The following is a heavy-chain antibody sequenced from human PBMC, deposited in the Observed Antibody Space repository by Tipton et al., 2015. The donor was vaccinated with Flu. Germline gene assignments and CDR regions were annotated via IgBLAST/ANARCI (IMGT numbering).Heavy chain of an antibody. V-gene: IGHV4-61*02. CDR1: GGSISSGSYY. CDR2: IYTSGST. J-gene: IGHJ5*02. Sequence: LRLSCTVSGGSISSGSYYWSWIRQSAGKGLEWIGRIYTSGSTNYNPSLKSRVTISVDTSKNQFSLKLSSVTAADTAVYYCARDLFGEKDWFDPWGQGTLVTVSS. D-gene: IGHD3-10*01. CDR3: ARDLFGEKDWFDP.